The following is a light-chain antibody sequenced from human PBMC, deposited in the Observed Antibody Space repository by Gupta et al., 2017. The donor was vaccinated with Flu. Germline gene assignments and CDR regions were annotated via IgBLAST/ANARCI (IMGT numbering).Light chain of an antibody. V-gene: IGKV1-39*01. CDR1: QSVKLN. CDR3: QQTSSHPRHT. J-gene: IGKJ2*01. Sequence: DRGTITCRASQSVKLNLICYQAKTGEAPKLLLHGSSRLQGGVSSRCCGNGSWTDFTLPISSLQPEDFATYYCQQTSSHPRHTFGQGTKLEI. CDR2: GSS.